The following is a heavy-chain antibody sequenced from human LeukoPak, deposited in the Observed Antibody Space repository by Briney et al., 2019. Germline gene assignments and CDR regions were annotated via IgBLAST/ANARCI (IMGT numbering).Heavy chain of an antibody. J-gene: IGHJ4*02. CDR1: GFTFSSYE. CDR2: ISSSGSTI. CDR3: ARNKHDSSGKIFDY. D-gene: IGHD3-22*01. Sequence: GGSLRLSCAASGFTFSSYEMNWVRQAPGKGLEWVSYISSSGSTIYYADSVKGRFTISRDNSKNTLYLQMNSLRAEDTAIYYCARNKHDSSGKIFDYWGQGTLVTVSS. V-gene: IGHV3-48*03.